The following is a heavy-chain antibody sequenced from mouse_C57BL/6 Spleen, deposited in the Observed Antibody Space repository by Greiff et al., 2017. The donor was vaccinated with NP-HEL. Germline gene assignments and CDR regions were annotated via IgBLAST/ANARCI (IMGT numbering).Heavy chain of an antibody. CDR1: GFNIKDDY. J-gene: IGHJ4*01. D-gene: IGHD1-1*01. Sequence: EVKLQQSGAELVRPGASVKLSCTASGFNIKDDYMHWVKQRPEQGLEWIGWIDPENGDTEYASKFQGKATITADTSSNTAYLQLSSLTSEDTAVYYCTTRFITTVVDYAMDYWGQGTSVTVSS. CDR2: IDPENGDT. CDR3: TTRFITTVVDYAMDY. V-gene: IGHV14-4*01.